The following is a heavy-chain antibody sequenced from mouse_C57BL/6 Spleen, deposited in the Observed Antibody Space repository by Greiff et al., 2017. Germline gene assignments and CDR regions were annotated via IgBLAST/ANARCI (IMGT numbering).Heavy chain of an antibody. CDR2: IRLKSDNYET. Sequence: EVKVVESGGGLLQPGGSMKLSCVASGFTFSNYWMNWVRQSPEKGLEWVAQIRLKSDNYETDHAGSLKGRFTISRDVSKCSVYLQMNNLRDEYTGIYSCTDFALDGYYFDCWGHGPTLTVSS. V-gene: IGHV6-3*01. CDR1: GFTFSNYW. J-gene: IGHJ2*01. CDR3: TDFALDGYYFDC.